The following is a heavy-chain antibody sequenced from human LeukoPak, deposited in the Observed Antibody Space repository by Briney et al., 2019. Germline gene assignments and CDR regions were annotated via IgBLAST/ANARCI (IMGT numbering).Heavy chain of an antibody. CDR1: GYSIGSGYY. CDR2: IYHSGST. CDR3: ARDGLYYDFWSGYSLDPKNWFDP. Sequence: PSEALSLTCTVSGYSIGSGYYWGWIRQPPGKGLEWIGSIYHSGSTYYNPSLKSRVTISVDTSKNQFSLKLSSVTAADTAVYYCARDGLYYDFWSGYSLDPKNWFDPWGQGTLVTVSS. J-gene: IGHJ5*02. V-gene: IGHV4-38-2*02. D-gene: IGHD3-3*01.